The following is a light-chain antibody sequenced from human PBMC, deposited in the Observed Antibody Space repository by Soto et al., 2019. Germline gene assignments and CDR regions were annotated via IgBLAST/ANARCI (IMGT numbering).Light chain of an antibody. CDR2: DDN. J-gene: IGLJ1*01. V-gene: IGLV1-51*01. CDR1: SSNLAYNS. Sequence: QSVLTQPPSVSAAPGQDVTISCSGSSSNLAYNSLSWYQQLPGTAPKLLIYDDNKRPSGIPARFSGSKSGTSATLGITGLETGVEADYYCGAWDDSLNVYVFGSWTKVTV. CDR3: GAWDDSLNVYV.